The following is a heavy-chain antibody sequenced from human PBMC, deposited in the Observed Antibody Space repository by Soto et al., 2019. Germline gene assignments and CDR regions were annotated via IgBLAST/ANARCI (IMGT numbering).Heavy chain of an antibody. V-gene: IGHV4-34*01. CDR3: ARAPKVSGSSQTRPDF. CDR2: ISQSGNT. D-gene: IGHD6-6*01. Sequence: QVQLHQWGAGLLKPSETLSLACSIYSGSFSGYYWSWIRQPPGNGLEWIGEISQSGNTNYSPSLKSRVSISIDTSKKQFSLNLASVSAADTAVYYCARAPKVSGSSQTRPDFWGQGTLVTVSS. J-gene: IGHJ4*02. CDR1: SGSFSGYY.